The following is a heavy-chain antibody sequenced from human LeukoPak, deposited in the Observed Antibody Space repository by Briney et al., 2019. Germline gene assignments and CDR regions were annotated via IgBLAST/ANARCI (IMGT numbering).Heavy chain of an antibody. CDR2: ISTDNGDT. D-gene: IGHD2-15*01. V-gene: IGHV1-18*01. CDR1: GYTFTSYD. J-gene: IGHJ4*02. CDR3: ARVSNVAAPYYFDY. Sequence: ASVKVSCKASGYTFTSYDINWVRQAPGQGLEWMGWISTDNGDTKYGKKFQGRVIMTTDTSTSTTYMEVRSLRSDDTAVYYCARVSNVAAPYYFDYWGQGTLVTVSS.